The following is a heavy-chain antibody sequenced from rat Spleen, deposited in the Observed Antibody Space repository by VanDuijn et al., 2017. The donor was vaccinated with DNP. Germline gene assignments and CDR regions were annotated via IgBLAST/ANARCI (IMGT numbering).Heavy chain of an antibody. Sequence: QVQLKESGPGLVQPSQTLSPTCTVSGSSLSSYGVTWVRQPPGKGLEWIAAISSGGNTYYNSALQSRLSISRDTSKSQVFLEMNSLQTEDTAIYFCTRFHTTGLTWFAYWGQGTLVTVSS. V-gene: IGHV2S12*01. CDR1: GSSLSSYG. CDR3: TRFHTTGLTWFAY. J-gene: IGHJ3*01. CDR2: ISSGGNT. D-gene: IGHD1-9*01.